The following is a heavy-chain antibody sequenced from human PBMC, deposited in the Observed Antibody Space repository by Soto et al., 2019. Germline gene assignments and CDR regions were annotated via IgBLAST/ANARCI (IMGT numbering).Heavy chain of an antibody. Sequence: ASVKVSCKASGYTFTSYYMHWVRQAPGQGLEWMGIINPSGGSTSYAQKFQGRVTMTRDTSTSTVYMELSSLRSEDTAVYYCASQEYYYDSSGYSLFVFDPWGQGSLVTVSS. CDR2: INPSGGST. J-gene: IGHJ5*02. CDR1: GYTFTSYY. V-gene: IGHV1-46*01. CDR3: ASQEYYYDSSGYSLFVFDP. D-gene: IGHD3-22*01.